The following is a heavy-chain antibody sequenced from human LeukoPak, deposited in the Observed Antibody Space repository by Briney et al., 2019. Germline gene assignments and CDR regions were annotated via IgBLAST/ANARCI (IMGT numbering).Heavy chain of an antibody. J-gene: IGHJ4*02. V-gene: IGHV4-30-2*01. CDR2: IYHSGST. D-gene: IGHD4-17*01. Sequence: SETLSLTCTVSGGSISSGGYYWSWLRQPPGKGLEWIGYIYHSGSTYYNPSLKSRVTISVDTSKNQFSLKLSSVTAADTAVYYCARDMRDYGENVLDYWGQGTLVTVSS. CDR3: ARDMRDYGENVLDY. CDR1: GGSISSGGYY.